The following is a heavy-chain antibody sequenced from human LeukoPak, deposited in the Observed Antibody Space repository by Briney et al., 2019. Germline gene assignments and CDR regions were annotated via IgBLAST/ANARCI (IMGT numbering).Heavy chain of an antibody. V-gene: IGHV3-7*04. CDR3: ARRWLESHFDY. CDR2: IKRDGSEK. Sequence: GGSLRLSCAASGFTFSTYWMSWVRQAPGKGLEWVANIKRDGSEKYYVDSVKGRFTISRDNAKNSLYLQMNSLRAEDTAVYHCARRWLESHFDYWGQGTLVTVSS. CDR1: GFTFSTYW. J-gene: IGHJ4*02. D-gene: IGHD5-24*01.